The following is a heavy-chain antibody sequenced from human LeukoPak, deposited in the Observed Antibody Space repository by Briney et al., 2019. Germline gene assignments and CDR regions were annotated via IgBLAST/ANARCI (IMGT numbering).Heavy chain of an antibody. J-gene: IGHJ3*02. CDR3: ATDLRFENYGGNPKPGAFDI. CDR2: ISSSSSYI. Sequence: GGSLRLSCAASGFTFSSYSMNWVRQAPGKGLEWVSSISSSSSYIYYADSVKGRFTISRDNAKNSLYLQMSSLRSEDTAVYYCATDLRFENYGGNPKPGAFDIWGQGTMVTVSS. V-gene: IGHV3-21*04. D-gene: IGHD4-23*01. CDR1: GFTFSSYS.